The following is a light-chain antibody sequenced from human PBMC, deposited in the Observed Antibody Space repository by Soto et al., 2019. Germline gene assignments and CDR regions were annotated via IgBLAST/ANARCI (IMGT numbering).Light chain of an antibody. CDR2: GAS. V-gene: IGKV3-20*01. CDR1: QSVSSNY. Sequence: IVLTQSPGTLSLSPGERATISCRASQSVSSNYLAWYQQKPGQAPRLLIYGASTRATGIPDRFSGSGSGTDFTLTISRLEPEDSAVYYCQQYGSSPTWTFGQGTKVDIK. CDR3: QQYGSSPTWT. J-gene: IGKJ1*01.